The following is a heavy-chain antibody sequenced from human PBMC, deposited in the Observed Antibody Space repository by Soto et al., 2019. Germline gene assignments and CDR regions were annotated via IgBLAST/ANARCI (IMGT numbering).Heavy chain of an antibody. CDR2: INHSGST. CDR3: ARAGGIAAAGYYEY. Sequence: SETLSLTCAVYGGSFSGYYWSWIRQPPGKGLEWIGEINHSGSTNYNPSLKSRVTISVDTSKNQFSLKLSSVTAADTAVYYCARAGGIAAAGYYEYWGQGTLVTVSS. V-gene: IGHV4-34*01. J-gene: IGHJ4*02. D-gene: IGHD6-13*01. CDR1: GGSFSGYY.